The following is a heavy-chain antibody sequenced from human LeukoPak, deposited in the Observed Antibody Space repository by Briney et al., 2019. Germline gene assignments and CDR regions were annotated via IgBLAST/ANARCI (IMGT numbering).Heavy chain of an antibody. V-gene: IGHV2-5*02. J-gene: IGHJ5*02. CDR1: GFSLSTSGVG. CDR2: IYWDDDK. CDR3: ALRLHSCCSSTGYNWFDP. Sequence: SGPTLVNPTQTLTLTCTFSGFSLSTSGVGVGWIRQPPGKALEWLALIYWDDDKRYSPSLKSRLTITKDTSKNQVVLTMTNMDPVDTATYYCALRLHSCCSSTGYNWFDPWGQGTLVTVSS. D-gene: IGHD2-2*01.